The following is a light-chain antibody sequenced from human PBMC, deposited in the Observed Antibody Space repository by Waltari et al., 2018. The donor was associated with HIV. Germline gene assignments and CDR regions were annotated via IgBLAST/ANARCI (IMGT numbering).Light chain of an antibody. J-gene: IGKJ2*01. V-gene: IGKV3-20*01. CDR2: GAS. CDR1: QTVTSFY. CDR3: QQYGSSPQT. Sequence: EIVLTQSPGALSLSPGERVTLSCRASQTVTSFYLAWYQQKPGQAPRLIIYGASSRATGIPDRFSGSGSGTDFTLTINRLEPEDFAVYYCQQYGSSPQTFGQGTRLEL.